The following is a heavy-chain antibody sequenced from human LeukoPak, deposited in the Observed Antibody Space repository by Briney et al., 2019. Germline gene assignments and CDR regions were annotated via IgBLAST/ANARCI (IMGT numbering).Heavy chain of an antibody. CDR2: IYHSGST. CDR3: ARDMGPDIVVVPAARPLAWYFDL. J-gene: IGHJ2*01. V-gene: IGHV4-38-2*02. CDR1: GYSISSGYY. D-gene: IGHD2-2*02. Sequence: SETLSLTCTVSGYSISSGYYWGWIRQPPGKGLEWIGSIYHSGSTYYNPSLKSRVTISVDTSKNQFSLKLSSVTAADTAVYYCARDMGPDIVVVPAARPLAWYFDLWGRGTLVTVSS.